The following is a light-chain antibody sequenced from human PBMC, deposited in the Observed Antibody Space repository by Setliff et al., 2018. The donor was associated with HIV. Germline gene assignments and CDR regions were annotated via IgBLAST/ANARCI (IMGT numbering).Light chain of an antibody. CDR1: SSDVGAYNF. CDR2: DVN. Sequence: QSALTQPRSVSGSPGQSVTFSCTGSSSDVGAYNFVSWYQQHPGKAPKLIIYDVNKRPSGVPDRFSGSKSGDTASLTISGLQSEDEADYYCCSYAGTDTYIFGTGTKVTVL. CDR3: CSYAGTDTYI. J-gene: IGLJ1*01. V-gene: IGLV2-11*01.